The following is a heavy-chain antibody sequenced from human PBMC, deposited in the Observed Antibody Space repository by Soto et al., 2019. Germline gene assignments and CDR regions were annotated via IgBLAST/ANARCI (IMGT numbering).Heavy chain of an antibody. D-gene: IGHD4-17*01. Sequence: QLQLQESGPGLVKPSETLSLTCTVSGGSISSSSYYWGWIRQPPGKGLEWIGSIYYSGSTYYNPSLKSRATISVDTSKNQFSLKLSSVTAADTAVYYCRVWDGDATFYYYYGIDVWGQGTTVTVSS. J-gene: IGHJ6*02. V-gene: IGHV4-39*01. CDR3: RVWDGDATFYYYYGIDV. CDR2: IYYSGST. CDR1: GGSISSSSYY.